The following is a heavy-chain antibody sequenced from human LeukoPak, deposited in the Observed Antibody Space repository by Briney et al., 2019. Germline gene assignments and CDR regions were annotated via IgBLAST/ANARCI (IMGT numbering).Heavy chain of an antibody. J-gene: IGHJ4*02. CDR3: AKDGYSSSWYYFDY. D-gene: IGHD6-13*01. Sequence: GGSLRLSCAASGFTFSHYAMSWVRQAPGKGLEWVSGIRGSGGNTYYADSVKGRFTISRDNSKNTLYLQMNSLRAEDTAVYYCAKDGYSSSWYYFDYWSQGTLVTVSS. V-gene: IGHV3-23*01. CDR1: GFTFSHYA. CDR2: IRGSGGNT.